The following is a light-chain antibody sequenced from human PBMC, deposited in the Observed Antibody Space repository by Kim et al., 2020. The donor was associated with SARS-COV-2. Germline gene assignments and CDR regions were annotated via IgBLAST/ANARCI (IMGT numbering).Light chain of an antibody. V-gene: IGKV1-5*03. CDR2: KAS. CDR3: HQDSGNPYN. CDR1: QTISNW. Sequence: DIQMTQSPSTLSASVGDRVTITCRASQTISNWLAWYQQKPGKAPKLLIYKASSLESGVPSRFSGSGSGTEFTLTISSLQPDDFATYYCHQDSGNPYNFGPGAHLEI. J-gene: IGKJ2*01.